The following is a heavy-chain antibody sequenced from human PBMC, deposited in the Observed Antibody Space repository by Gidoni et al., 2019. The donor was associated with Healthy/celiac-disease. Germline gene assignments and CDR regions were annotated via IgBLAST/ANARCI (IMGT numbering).Heavy chain of an antibody. CDR3: AKGILVPAAIWIDLLDY. Sequence: QVQLLESGGGVVQPGRPLRLSCTASAFTFSSYGMHWVRQAPGKGLEWVAVISYDGSNKYYADSVKGRFTISRDNSKNTLYLQMNSLRAEDTAVYYCAKGILVPAAIWIDLLDYWGQGTLVTVSS. CDR2: ISYDGSNK. D-gene: IGHD2-2*02. CDR1: AFTFSSYG. J-gene: IGHJ4*02. V-gene: IGHV3-30*18.